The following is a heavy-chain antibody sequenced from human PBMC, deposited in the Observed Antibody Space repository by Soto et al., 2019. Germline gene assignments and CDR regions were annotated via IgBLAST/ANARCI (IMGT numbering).Heavy chain of an antibody. CDR1: GGSISSGDYY. J-gene: IGHJ4*02. D-gene: IGHD6-6*01. V-gene: IGHV4-31*03. Sequence: QVQLQESGPGLVKPSQTLSLTCSVSGGSISSGDYYCSWIRQHPGKGLEWIGYISYSGSTYFSPSLERRVSISVDTSKNQFSLNVRSVTAADTAVYFCARVATPRLEYNRRHYYFDFWGQGTLVTVSS. CDR2: ISYSGST. CDR3: ARVATPRLEYNRRHYYFDF.